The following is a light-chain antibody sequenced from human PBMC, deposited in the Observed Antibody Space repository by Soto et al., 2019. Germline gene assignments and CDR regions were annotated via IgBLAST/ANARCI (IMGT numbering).Light chain of an antibody. V-gene: IGKV3-20*01. CDR2: HTS. CDR3: QLFGRSPT. CDR1: QTVNSR. J-gene: IGKJ3*01. Sequence: EIVMTQSPATLSVSPGERAPLSCRASQTVNSRLAWYQHKPGQAPRLLIYHTSNRATGIPDRFSGSGSGTDFTLTISRLEPEDCAVYYCQLFGRSPTFGPGTKVDIK.